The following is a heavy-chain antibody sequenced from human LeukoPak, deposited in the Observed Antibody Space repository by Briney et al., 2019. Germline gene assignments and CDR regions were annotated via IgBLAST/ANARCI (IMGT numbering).Heavy chain of an antibody. CDR2: ISTTGGST. CDR3: AKGGGSEWSD. D-gene: IGHD3-3*01. CDR1: GFTFRSSA. J-gene: IGHJ4*02. V-gene: IGHV3-23*01. Sequence: PGGPLRLSVGASGFTFRSSAMSWVRQAPGKGLEYVSAISTTGGSTYYADSVKGRFTISRDNSKNTLSLQMNSLRAEDTALYYCAKGGGSEWSDWGQGTLVTVSS.